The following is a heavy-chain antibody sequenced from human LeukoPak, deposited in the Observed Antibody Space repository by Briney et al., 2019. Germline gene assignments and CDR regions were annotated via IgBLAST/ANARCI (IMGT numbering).Heavy chain of an antibody. CDR2: IYYSGST. CDR1: GGSINSGDYY. J-gene: IGHJ3*02. CDR3: ARTLYGDYGAFDI. D-gene: IGHD4-17*01. Sequence: PSETLSLTCTVSGGSINSGDYYWSWIRQPPGKGLEWIGYIYYSGSTYYNPSLKSRVTISVDTSKNQFSLKLSSVTAADTAVYYCARTLYGDYGAFDIWGQGTMVTVSS. V-gene: IGHV4-30-4*01.